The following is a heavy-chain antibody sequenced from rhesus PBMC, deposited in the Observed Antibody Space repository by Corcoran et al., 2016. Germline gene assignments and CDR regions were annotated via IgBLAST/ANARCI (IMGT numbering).Heavy chain of an antibody. D-gene: IGHD4-11*01. CDR2: INGNGDTF. V-gene: IGHV4-80*01. Sequence: QVRLQESGPGLVKPSETLSLTCDVSGVSITNNWWSWIRQPPGKGLEWIGAINGNGDTFFRNPSLESRVTISTDASKNQLSLKLRFVSAADTAVYYCVLDSLITKSAGDYWGQGTLVTVSS. J-gene: IGHJ4*01. CDR3: VLDSLITKSAGDY. CDR1: GVSITNNW.